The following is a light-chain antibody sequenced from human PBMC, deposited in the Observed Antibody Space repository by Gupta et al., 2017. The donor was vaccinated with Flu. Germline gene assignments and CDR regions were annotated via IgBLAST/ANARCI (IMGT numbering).Light chain of an antibody. V-gene: IGLV3-1*01. CDR3: QAWDSSSVV. CDR2: QDS. J-gene: IGLJ2*01. CDR1: KVGDKY. Sequence: SPGQTASITCAGDKVGDKYACWYQQKPGQSPVLVIYQDSKRPSGIPERFSGSNSGNTATLTISGTQAMDEADYYCQAWDSSSVVFGGGTKLTVL.